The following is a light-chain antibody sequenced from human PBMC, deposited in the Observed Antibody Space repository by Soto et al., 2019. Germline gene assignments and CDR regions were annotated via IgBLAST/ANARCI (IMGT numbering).Light chain of an antibody. V-gene: IGLV2-14*03. CDR2: DVT. CDR1: SSDVGSYNF. J-gene: IGLJ2*01. CDR3: SSYTGSNTLV. Sequence: QSALTQPASVSGSPGQSITISCTGTSSDVGSYNFVSWYQQHPGKAPKLMIYDVTNRPSGVSSRFSGSKSGNTASLAISGVQAEDEADYHCSSYTGSNTLVFGGGTKLTVL.